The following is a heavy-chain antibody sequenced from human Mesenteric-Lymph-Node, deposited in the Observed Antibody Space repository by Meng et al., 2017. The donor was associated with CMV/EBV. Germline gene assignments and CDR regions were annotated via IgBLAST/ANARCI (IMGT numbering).Heavy chain of an antibody. D-gene: IGHD6-19*01. CDR2: TYYRSKWND. V-gene: IGHV6-1*01. CDR1: NSAA. J-gene: IGHJ2*01. CDR3: ARDPRLGLIAVAVQGYFDL. Sequence: NSAAWNWIRQAQSRGLESLGRTYYRSKWNDDYAVSVKSRITINPDTSKNQFSLQLNSVTPEDTAVYYCARDPRLGLIAVAVQGYFDLWGRGTLVTVSS.